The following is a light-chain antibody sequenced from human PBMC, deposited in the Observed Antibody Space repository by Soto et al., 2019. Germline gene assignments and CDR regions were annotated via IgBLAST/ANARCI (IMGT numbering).Light chain of an antibody. J-gene: IGLJ3*02. CDR1: SSNIGSNY. V-gene: IGLV1-47*01. CDR2: RNN. Sequence: QSVLTQPPSASGTPGQRVTISCSGSSSNIGSNYVKWYQQVPGTAPKLLIYRNNQRSSGVPDRFSGSKSGTSASLAISGLRSEDEADYYCAAWDDSLSGRVFGGGTKLTVL. CDR3: AAWDDSLSGRV.